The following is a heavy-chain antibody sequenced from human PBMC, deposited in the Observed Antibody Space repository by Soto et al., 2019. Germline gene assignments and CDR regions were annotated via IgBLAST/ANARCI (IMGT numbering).Heavy chain of an antibody. CDR2: IYYSGST. D-gene: IGHD3-3*01. V-gene: IGHV4-31*03. CDR1: GGSISSGGYY. J-gene: IGHJ6*02. CDR3: ARDLYWSGYSYYYGMDV. Sequence: QVQLQESGPGLVKPSQTLSLTCTVSGGSISSGGYYWSWIRQHPGKGLEWIGYIYYSGSTYYNPSLKGRVTISVDTSKNQFSLKLSSVTAADTAVYYCARDLYWSGYSYYYGMDVWGQGTTVTVSS.